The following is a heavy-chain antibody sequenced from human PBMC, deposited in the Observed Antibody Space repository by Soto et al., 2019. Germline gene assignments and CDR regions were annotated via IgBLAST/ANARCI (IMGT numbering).Heavy chain of an antibody. J-gene: IGHJ4*02. V-gene: IGHV3-23*01. Sequence: GGSLRLSCAASGFTFNNYAMNWVRQAPGKGLEWVATISATGGSTYYPDSVKGRFTISRDNSKNTLYLQMNGLRVEDTAVYYCAKDRLAGNFDYWGQGTQVTVSS. CDR3: AKDRLAGNFDY. CDR2: ISATGGST. CDR1: GFTFNNYA.